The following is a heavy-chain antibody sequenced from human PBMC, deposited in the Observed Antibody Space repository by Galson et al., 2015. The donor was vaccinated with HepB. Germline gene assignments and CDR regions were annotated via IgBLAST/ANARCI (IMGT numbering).Heavy chain of an antibody. CDR3: ARDAMGRGSGSYSAFDY. CDR2: ISSAENNQ. V-gene: IGHV3-30-3*01. CDR1: GFTFNTYT. J-gene: IGHJ4*02. Sequence: SLRLSCGASGFTFNTYTMQWVRQAPGKGLEWVAAISSAENNQFHADSVKGRFTFSRDNSDNMLYLQLSSLRVEDTAVYYWARDAMGRGSGSYSAFDYWGLGTLVTVSS. D-gene: IGHD1-26*01.